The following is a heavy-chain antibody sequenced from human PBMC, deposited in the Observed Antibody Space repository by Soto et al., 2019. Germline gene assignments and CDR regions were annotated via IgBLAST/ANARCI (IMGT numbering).Heavy chain of an antibody. CDR2: IYYSGST. V-gene: IGHV4-61*01. D-gene: IGHD2-2*01. Sequence: ETLSLTCTVSGGSVSSGSYYWSWIRQPPGKGLEWIGYIYYSGSTNYNPSLKSRVTISVDTPKNQFSLKLSSVTAADTAVYYCARVKHCSSTSCYYYYYYYGMDVWGQGTTVTVSS. J-gene: IGHJ6*02. CDR1: GGSVSSGSYY. CDR3: ARVKHCSSTSCYYYYYYYGMDV.